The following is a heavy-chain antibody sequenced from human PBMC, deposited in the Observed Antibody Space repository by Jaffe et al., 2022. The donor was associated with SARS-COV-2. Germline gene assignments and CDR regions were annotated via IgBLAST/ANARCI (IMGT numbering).Heavy chain of an antibody. D-gene: IGHD2-2*01. CDR2: ITFNGGTT. J-gene: IGHJ3*02. CDR1: AFTFTKYA. V-gene: IGHV3-23*04. Sequence: EMRLVESGGGLVQPGGSLRLSCAASAFTFTKYAMSWVRQAPGKGPEWVSSITFNGGTTYYADSVKGRFTISRDNSRETLFLQMNSLRAEDTALYYCAKDREVPAGAGAFDIWGQGTMVTVSS. CDR3: AKDREVPAGAGAFDI.